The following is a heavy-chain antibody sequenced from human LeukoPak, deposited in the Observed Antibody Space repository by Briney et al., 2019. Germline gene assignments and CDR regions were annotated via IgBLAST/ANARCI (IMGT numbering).Heavy chain of an antibody. Sequence: GGSLRLSCVVSGFTFSSYPMSWVRQAPGKGLEWVSVISESGDVTHYADSMKGRFTISRDNSKNTLYLQMNSLRAEDTAVYYCAKEYYYYYGMDVWGQGTTVTVSS. CDR3: AKEYYYYYGMDV. CDR2: ISESGDVT. J-gene: IGHJ6*02. V-gene: IGHV3-23*01. CDR1: GFTFSSYP.